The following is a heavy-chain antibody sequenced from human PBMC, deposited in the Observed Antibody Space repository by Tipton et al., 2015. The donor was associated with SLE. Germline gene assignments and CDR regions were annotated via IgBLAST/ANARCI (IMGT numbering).Heavy chain of an antibody. J-gene: IGHJ3*02. CDR2: IYYSGST. Sequence: TLSLTCTVSGGSISNYYWNWIRQPPGKGLEWIGNIYYSGSTNYNPSRQSRVIISVDTSKSQFSLKLSSVTAADTAVYYCAGETYYSYSSDLNAFDIWGQGTMVTVSS. CDR3: AGETYYSYSSDLNAFDI. V-gene: IGHV4-59*01. CDR1: GGSISNYY. D-gene: IGHD3-22*01.